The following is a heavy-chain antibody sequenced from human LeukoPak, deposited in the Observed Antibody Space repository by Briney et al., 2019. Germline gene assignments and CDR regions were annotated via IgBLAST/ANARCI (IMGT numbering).Heavy chain of an antibody. CDR1: GFTFSSYW. CDR3: ARDRVAAAGTNWFDP. Sequence: PGGSLRLSCAASGFTFSSYWMSWVRQAPGKGLEWVANIKQDGSEKYYVDSVKGRFTISRDNAKNSLYLQMNSLRAEDTAVYYCARDRVAAAGTNWFDPWGQGTLVTVSS. CDR2: IKQDGSEK. V-gene: IGHV3-7*03. D-gene: IGHD6-13*01. J-gene: IGHJ5*02.